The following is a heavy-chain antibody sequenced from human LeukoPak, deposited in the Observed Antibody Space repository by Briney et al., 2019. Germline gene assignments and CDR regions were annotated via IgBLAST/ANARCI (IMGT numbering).Heavy chain of an antibody. D-gene: IGHD3-3*01. J-gene: IGHJ4*02. CDR2: IYYSGST. V-gene: IGHV4-59*01. Sequence: SETLSLTCTVSGGSISSYYWSWIRQPPGKGLEWIGYIYYSGSTNYNPSLKSRVTISVDTSKNQFSLKLSSVTAADTAVYYCARAPEWLLSVLDYWGQGTLVTVSS. CDR3: ARAPEWLLSVLDY. CDR1: GGSISSYY.